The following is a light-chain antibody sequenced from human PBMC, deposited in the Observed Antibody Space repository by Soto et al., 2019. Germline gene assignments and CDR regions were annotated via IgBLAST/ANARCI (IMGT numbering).Light chain of an antibody. V-gene: IGLV2-14*01. CDR2: DVS. J-gene: IGLJ1*01. CDR3: CSYTRRGTLI. Sequence: QSALTQPASVSGSPGQSITISCVGTSSDIGDYNYVSWYQQHPGKVPKVIIYDVSNRPSGVSYRFSGSNSGNTASLTVSGLQAEDEADYYCCSYTRRGTLIFGTGTKLTVL. CDR1: SSDIGDYNY.